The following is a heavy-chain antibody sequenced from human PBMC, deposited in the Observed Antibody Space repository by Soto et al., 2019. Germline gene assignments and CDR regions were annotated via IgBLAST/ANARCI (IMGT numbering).Heavy chain of an antibody. J-gene: IGHJ6*02. D-gene: IGHD6-6*01. CDR1: GYSFTSYW. V-gene: IGHV5-51*01. CDR3: ARDAYSSSPGDYYGMDV. Sequence: GESLKISCKGSGYSFTSYWIGWVRQMPGKGLEWMGIIYPGDSDTRYSPSFQGQVTISADKSISTAYLQWSSLKAPDTAVYYCARDAYSSSPGDYYGMDVWGQGTTVTVSS. CDR2: IYPGDSDT.